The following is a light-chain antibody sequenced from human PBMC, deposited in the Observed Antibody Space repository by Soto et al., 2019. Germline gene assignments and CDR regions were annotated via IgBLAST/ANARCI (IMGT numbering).Light chain of an antibody. CDR3: QQYTSEIT. J-gene: IGKJ2*01. CDR2: GAS. CDR1: QSVSSN. Sequence: EIVMTQSPATLSVSPGERATLSCRASQSVSSNLAWYQQKPGQAPRLLIYGASTRATGIPARFSGSGSGTEFTLTISSLQSEDLAVYYCQQYTSEITFGQGTKLEIK. V-gene: IGKV3-15*01.